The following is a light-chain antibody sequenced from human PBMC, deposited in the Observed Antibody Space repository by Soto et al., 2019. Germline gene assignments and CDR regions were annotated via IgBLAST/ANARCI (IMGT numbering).Light chain of an antibody. CDR2: LAS. CDR1: QAVNTR. CDR3: QQTYNQPYT. J-gene: IGKJ2*01. Sequence: EIVLTQSPATLSSFPGDRVTLSCRASQAVNTRLAWYQHRPGQAPRLLIYLASNRAAGVPARFSGSGSGTDFTLTISSLQPEDSATYYCQQTYNQPYTFGQGTKLEIK. V-gene: IGKV3D-11*01.